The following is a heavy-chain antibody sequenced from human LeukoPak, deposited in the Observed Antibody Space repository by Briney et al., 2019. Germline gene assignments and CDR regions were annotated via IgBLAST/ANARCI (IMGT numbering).Heavy chain of an antibody. CDR1: GFTFSSYA. D-gene: IGHD3-22*01. V-gene: IGHV3-23*01. J-gene: IGHJ4*02. CDR3: AKDPIITMIVAGYFDY. Sequence: PGGSLRLSCAASGFTFSSYAMSWVRQAPGKGLEWVSAISGSGGSTYYADSVKGRFPISRDNSKNTLYLQMNSLRAEDTAVSYCAKDPIITMIVAGYFDYWGQGTLVTVYS. CDR2: ISGSGGST.